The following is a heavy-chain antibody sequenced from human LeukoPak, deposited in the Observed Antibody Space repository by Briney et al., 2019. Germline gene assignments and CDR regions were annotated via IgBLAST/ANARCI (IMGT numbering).Heavy chain of an antibody. D-gene: IGHD6-13*01. CDR1: GYTFTSYX. V-gene: IGHV1-8*01. CDR3: ARGQVYSSSWGDYYYGMDV. Sequence: ASVKVSCKASGYTFTSYXIXXVXXXXXXXXXXXXXXXXXSGNTGYAQKFQGRVTMTRNTSISTAYMGLSSLRSEDTAVYYCARGQVYSSSWGDYYYGMDVWGQGTTVTVPS. CDR2: XXXXSGNT. J-gene: IGHJ6*02.